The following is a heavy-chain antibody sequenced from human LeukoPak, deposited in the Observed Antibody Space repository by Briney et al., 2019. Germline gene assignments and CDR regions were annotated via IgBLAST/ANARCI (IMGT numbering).Heavy chain of an antibody. Sequence: ASVKVSCKASGYTFTSYDTNWVRQATGQGLEWMGWMNPNSGNTGYAQKFQGRVTMTRNTSISTAYMELSSLRSEDTAVYYCAREDSSGWYNDYWGQGTLVTVSS. D-gene: IGHD6-19*01. CDR2: MNPNSGNT. CDR3: AREDSSGWYNDY. CDR1: GYTFTSYD. J-gene: IGHJ4*02. V-gene: IGHV1-8*01.